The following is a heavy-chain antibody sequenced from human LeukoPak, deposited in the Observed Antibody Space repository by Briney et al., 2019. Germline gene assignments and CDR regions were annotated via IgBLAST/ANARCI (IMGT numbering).Heavy chain of an antibody. D-gene: IGHD3-10*01. CDR2: IYHTGIT. CDR1: GQSFSTGYY. J-gene: IGHJ6*03. CDR3: ARQNAYYYRIDV. V-gene: IGHV4-38-2*01. Sequence: SETLSLTCVVAGQSFSTGYYWALIRQPPGRGLEWIGNIYHTGITYYNPSLKSRVTISLDKSRNQFSLNLNSVTASDTAMNYCARQNAYYYRIDVWGKGTTVTVSS.